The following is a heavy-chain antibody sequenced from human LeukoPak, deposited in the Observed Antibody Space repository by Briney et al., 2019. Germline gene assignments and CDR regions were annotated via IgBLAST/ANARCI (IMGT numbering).Heavy chain of an antibody. CDR2: IYYSGST. V-gene: IGHV4-39*07. Sequence: SETLSLTCTVSGGSVSSRSYYWAWIRQPPGKGLAWIGSIYYSGSTYYSPSLKSRVTISVDTSKNQFSLKLSSVTAADTAVYYCARLLRVGYCSTTTCNWFDPWGQGTLVTVSS. D-gene: IGHD2-2*03. CDR1: GGSVSSRSYY. CDR3: ARLLRVGYCSTTTCNWFDP. J-gene: IGHJ5*02.